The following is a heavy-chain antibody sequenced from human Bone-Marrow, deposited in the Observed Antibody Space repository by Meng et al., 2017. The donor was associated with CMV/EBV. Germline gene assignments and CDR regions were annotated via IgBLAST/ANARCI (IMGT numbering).Heavy chain of an antibody. CDR1: GGSISSSSYY. V-gene: IGHV4-39*07. Sequence: SETLSLTCTVSGGSISSSSYYWGWIRQPPGKGLEWIVSIYYSGSTYYNPSLKSRVTISVDTSKNQFSLKLSSVTAADTAVYYCARVGYCSGGSCYQPFDYWGQGTLVTVSS. J-gene: IGHJ4*02. CDR2: IYYSGST. D-gene: IGHD2-15*01. CDR3: ARVGYCSGGSCYQPFDY.